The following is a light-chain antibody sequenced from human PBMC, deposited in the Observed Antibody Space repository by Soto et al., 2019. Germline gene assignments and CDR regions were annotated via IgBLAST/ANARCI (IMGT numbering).Light chain of an antibody. CDR2: LTS. V-gene: IGKV3-11*01. Sequence: EILLTQSPATLSSFPGDRVTLSCRASQAVNTRLAWYQHKPGQAPRLLIYLTSNRPAGIPARFSGSGSETDFTLTISDVEPEDFEVYYCHQRQSWPRTFGQGTKVDIK. CDR3: HQRQSWPRT. CDR1: QAVNTR. J-gene: IGKJ1*01.